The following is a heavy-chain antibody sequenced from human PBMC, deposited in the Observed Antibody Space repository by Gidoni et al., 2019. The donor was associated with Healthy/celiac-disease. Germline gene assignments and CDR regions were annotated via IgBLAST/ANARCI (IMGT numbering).Heavy chain of an antibody. CDR3: ATRYYYDSSGYYGWGDYFDY. CDR1: GFTFSSYA. D-gene: IGHD3-22*01. J-gene: IGHJ4*02. CDR2: ISGSGGST. V-gene: IGHV3-23*01. Sequence: EVQLLESGGGLVQPGGSLRLSCAASGFTFSSYALSWVRQAPGKGLEWVSAISGSGGSTYYADSVKGRFTISRDNSKNTLYLQMNSLRAEDTAVYYCATRYYYDSSGYYGWGDYFDYWGQGTLVTVSS.